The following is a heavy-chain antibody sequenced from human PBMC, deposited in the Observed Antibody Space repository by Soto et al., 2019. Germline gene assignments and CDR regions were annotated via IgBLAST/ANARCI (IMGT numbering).Heavy chain of an antibody. CDR2: IYYSGST. Sequence: SETLSLTCTVSGGSISSGNYYWSWIRQHPGKGLEWIGYIYYSGSTYYNPSLKSRVTISVDTSKNQFSLKLSSVTAADTAVYYCATRLAVYGMDVWGQGTTVTVSS. J-gene: IGHJ6*02. V-gene: IGHV4-31*03. D-gene: IGHD3-9*01. CDR3: ATRLAVYGMDV. CDR1: GGSISSGNYY.